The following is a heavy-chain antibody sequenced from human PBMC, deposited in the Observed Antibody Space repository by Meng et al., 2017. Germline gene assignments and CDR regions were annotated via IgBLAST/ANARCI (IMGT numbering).Heavy chain of an antibody. CDR2: INSDGSST. V-gene: IGHV3-74*01. Sequence: GESLKISCAASGFTFSSYWMHWVRQAPGKGLVWVSRINSDGSSTSYADSVKGRFTISRDNAKNTLYLQMNSLRAEDTAVYYGARDWNPWIQLWTTYYYYGMDVWGQGTTVTVSS. J-gene: IGHJ6*02. D-gene: IGHD5-18*01. CDR3: ARDWNPWIQLWTTYYYYGMDV. CDR1: GFTFSSYW.